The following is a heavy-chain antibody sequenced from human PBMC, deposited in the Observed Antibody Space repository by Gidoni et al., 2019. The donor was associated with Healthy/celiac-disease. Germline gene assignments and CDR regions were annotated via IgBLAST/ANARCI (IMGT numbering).Heavy chain of an antibody. V-gene: IGHV3-30*18. CDR3: AKDRGDCYNSYYFDY. J-gene: IGHJ4*02. CDR1: GFTFSSEG. Sequence: QVQLVASGGGVVKPGRSLQLSCAAPGFTFSSEGMHLVRQAPGQGLEWVAVISDDGSNKYYADSVKGRFTISRDNAKNTLYLQMNSLRAEDTAVYYCAKDRGDCYNSYYFDYWGQGTLVTVSS. D-gene: IGHD2-21*01. CDR2: ISDDGSNK.